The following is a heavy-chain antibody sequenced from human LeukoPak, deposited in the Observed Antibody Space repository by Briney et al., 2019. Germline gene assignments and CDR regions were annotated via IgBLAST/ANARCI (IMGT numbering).Heavy chain of an antibody. CDR1: GFTFSSYS. CDR3: ASVDYGDYGNDY. V-gene: IGHV3-21*01. CDR2: ISSSSSYI. Sequence: KPGGSLRLSCAASGFTFSSYSMNWVRQAPGKGLEWVSSISSSSSYIYYADSVKGRFTISRDNAKNSLYLQMNSLRAEDTAVYYCASVDYGDYGNDYWGQGTLVIVSS. D-gene: IGHD4-17*01. J-gene: IGHJ4*02.